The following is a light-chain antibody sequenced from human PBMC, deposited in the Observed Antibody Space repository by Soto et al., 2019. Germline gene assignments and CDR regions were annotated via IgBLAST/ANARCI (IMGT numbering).Light chain of an antibody. V-gene: IGKV1-33*01. CDR2: DAS. CDR1: QDISNY. CDR3: QQYNSYWT. Sequence: DIQMTQSPSSLPASVGDRVTITCQASQDISNYLNWYQQKPVKAPKLLIYDASNLESGVPSRFSGSGSGTEFTLTISSLQPDDFATYYCQQYNSYWTFGQGTKVDIK. J-gene: IGKJ1*01.